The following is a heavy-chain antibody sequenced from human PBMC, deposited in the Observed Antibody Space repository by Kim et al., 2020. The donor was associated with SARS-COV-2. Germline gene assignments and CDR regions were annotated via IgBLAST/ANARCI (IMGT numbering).Heavy chain of an antibody. CDR3: AIHRSSSGNDAFDI. Sequence: ASVKVSCKASGYTFTSYGISWVRQAPGQGLEWMGWISAYNGNTNYAQKLQGRVTMTTDTSTSTAYMELRSLRSDDTAVYYCAIHRSSSGNDAFDIWGQGTMVTVSS. CDR1: GYTFTSYG. CDR2: ISAYNGNT. J-gene: IGHJ3*02. D-gene: IGHD2-2*01. V-gene: IGHV1-18*01.